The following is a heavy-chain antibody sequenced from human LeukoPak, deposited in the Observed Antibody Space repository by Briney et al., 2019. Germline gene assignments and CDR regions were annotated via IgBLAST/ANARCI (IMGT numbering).Heavy chain of an antibody. D-gene: IGHD6-19*01. CDR1: GYTFTSYS. CDR2: INTNTGNP. J-gene: IGHJ4*02. V-gene: IGHV7-4-1*02. Sequence: GASVKVSCKASGYTFTSYSMNWVRQATGQGLEWMGWINTNTGNPTYAQGFTGRFVFSLDTSVSTAYLQISSLKAEDTAVYYCARLNTGIAVADFDYWGQGTLVTVSS. CDR3: ARLNTGIAVADFDY.